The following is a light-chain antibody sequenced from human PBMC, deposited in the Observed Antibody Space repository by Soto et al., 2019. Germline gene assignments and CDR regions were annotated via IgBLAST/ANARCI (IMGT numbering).Light chain of an antibody. V-gene: IGKV1-5*01. CDR3: QPYDDEPWT. J-gene: IGKJ1*01. Sequence: DIQMTQSPSTLSASVGDRVTITCRASQNIGNWLAWYQQKPGKTPDLLIYEASSLETGVPLRSSPDGFGKEYTLTFSSLQTDESPTEYCQPYDDEPWTFCHWTKVEIK. CDR1: QNIGNW. CDR2: EAS.